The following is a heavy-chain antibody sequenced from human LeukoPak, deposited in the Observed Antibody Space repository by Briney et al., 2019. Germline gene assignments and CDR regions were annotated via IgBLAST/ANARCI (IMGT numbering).Heavy chain of an antibody. CDR2: ISNIVSTT. V-gene: IGHV3-48*03. D-gene: IGHD1-7*01. Sequence: PGGSLRLSCVSSGFTFSSYEMNWVRRAPGKGLEWVSYISNIVSTTYYADSVKGRFAISRDNAKNSVYLQMNSLRAEDTAVYYCARNSFGDYVDYWGQGALVTVSS. CDR1: GFTFSSYE. J-gene: IGHJ4*02. CDR3: ARNSFGDYVDY.